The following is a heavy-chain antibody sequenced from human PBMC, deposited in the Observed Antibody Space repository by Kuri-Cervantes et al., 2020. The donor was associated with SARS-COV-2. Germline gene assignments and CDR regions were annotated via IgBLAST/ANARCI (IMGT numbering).Heavy chain of an antibody. D-gene: IGHD2-2*01. Sequence: GSLRLSCAVSGGSFGGYYWNWIRQPPGKGLEWIGEITPSGNTNYNPSLKSRVTISVDASKKQSSLKLSSVTAADTAMYYCARGPDIDIVVVPAATRMGRLPWFDPWGQGTLVTVSS. CDR2: ITPSGNT. CDR1: GGSFGGYY. J-gene: IGHJ5*02. CDR3: ARGPDIDIVVVPAATRMGRLPWFDP. V-gene: IGHV4-34*01.